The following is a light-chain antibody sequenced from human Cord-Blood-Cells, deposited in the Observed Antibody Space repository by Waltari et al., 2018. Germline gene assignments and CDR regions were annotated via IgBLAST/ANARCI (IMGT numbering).Light chain of an antibody. CDR3: VLYMGSGIWV. J-gene: IGLJ3*02. CDR2: STN. CDR1: SGSVSTIYY. Sequence: QTVATQEPSFSVSPGGTVTPTCGLSSGSVSTIYYPTWYQQTPGQAPRTLIYSTNTRSSGVPDRFSGSILGNKAALTITGAQADDESDYYCVLYMGSGIWVFGGGTKLTVL. V-gene: IGLV8-61*01.